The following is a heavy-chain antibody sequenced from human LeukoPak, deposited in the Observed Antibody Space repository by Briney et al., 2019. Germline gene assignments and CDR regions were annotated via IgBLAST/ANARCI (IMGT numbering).Heavy chain of an antibody. J-gene: IGHJ4*02. CDR2: IYYSGST. D-gene: IGHD3-3*01. Sequence: SETLSLTCTLSGGSISSYYWSWIRQPPPKGLEWIGYIYYSGSTNYNPSLKSPVTISVDTSKNQFSLKLSSVTASDTAVYYCARIPPQNYDSWSGYYNFMVGYFDYWGQGTLVTVSS. CDR1: GGSISSYY. V-gene: IGHV4-59*08. CDR3: ARIPPQNYDSWSGYYNFMVGYFDY.